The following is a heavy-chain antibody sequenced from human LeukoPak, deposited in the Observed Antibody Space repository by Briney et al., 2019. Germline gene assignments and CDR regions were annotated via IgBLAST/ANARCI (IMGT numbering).Heavy chain of an antibody. V-gene: IGHV3-66*01. Sequence: GGSLRLSCAASGFTVSSNYMSWVRQAPGEGLEWVSVIYSGGSTYYADSVKGRFTISRDNSKNTLYLQMNSLRAEDTAVYYCARVYYDSSYYFDYWGQGTLVTVSS. CDR3: ARVYYDSSYYFDY. CDR1: GFTVSSNY. D-gene: IGHD3-22*01. CDR2: IYSGGST. J-gene: IGHJ4*02.